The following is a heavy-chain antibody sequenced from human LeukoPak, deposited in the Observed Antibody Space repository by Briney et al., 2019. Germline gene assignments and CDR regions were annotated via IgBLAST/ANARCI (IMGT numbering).Heavy chain of an antibody. D-gene: IGHD3-9*01. CDR1: GGSISSGGYS. V-gene: IGHV4-30-2*01. J-gene: IGHJ3*02. CDR2: IYHSGST. Sequence: PSETLSLTCAVSGGSISSGGYSWSWIRQPPGKGLEWIRYIYHSGSTYYNPSLKSRVTISVDRSKNQFSLKLSSVTAADTAVYYCARGGRYFDYDAFDIWGQGTMVTVSS. CDR3: ARGGRYFDYDAFDI.